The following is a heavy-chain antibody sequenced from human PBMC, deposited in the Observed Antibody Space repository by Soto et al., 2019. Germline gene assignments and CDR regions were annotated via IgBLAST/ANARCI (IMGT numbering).Heavy chain of an antibody. CDR2: IWYDGSNK. V-gene: IGHV3-33*01. CDR3: ERPKSTVTTDFDL. J-gene: IGHJ2*01. Sequence: QVQLVESGGGVVQPGRSLRLSCAASGFTFSSYGMHWVRQAPGKGLEWVAVIWYDGSNKYYADSVKGRFTISRDNSKNTLYLQMNSLRAEDTAVYYCERPKSTVTTDFDLWGRGTLVTVSS. CDR1: GFTFSSYG. D-gene: IGHD4-17*01.